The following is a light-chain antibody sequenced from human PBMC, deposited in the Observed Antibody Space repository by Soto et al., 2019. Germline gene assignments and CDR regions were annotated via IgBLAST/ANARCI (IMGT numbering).Light chain of an antibody. CDR1: QGISNY. J-gene: IGKJ1*01. CDR2: AAS. V-gene: IGKV1-27*01. Sequence: DIQMTQSPSSLSASVGDRVPITCRASQGISNYLAWYQQNPGKVPKLLIYAASTLQSGVPSRFSGSGSGTDVTLTISSRQPEDVATYYCQKYNSAPWTFGQGTKVEIK. CDR3: QKYNSAPWT.